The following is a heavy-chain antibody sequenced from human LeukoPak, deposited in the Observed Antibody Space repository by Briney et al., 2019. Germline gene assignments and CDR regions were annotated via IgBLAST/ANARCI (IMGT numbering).Heavy chain of an antibody. CDR2: IYYSGST. V-gene: IGHV4-59*01. J-gene: IGHJ3*02. Sequence: ASETLSLTCTLSGGSISSYYWSWIRQPPGKGLEWIGYIYYSGSTNYNPSLKSRVTISVDTSKNQFSLKLSSVTAADTAVYYCARGRFRVSDIWGQGTMVTVSS. CDR1: GGSISSYY. CDR3: ARGRFRVSDI. D-gene: IGHD3-3*01.